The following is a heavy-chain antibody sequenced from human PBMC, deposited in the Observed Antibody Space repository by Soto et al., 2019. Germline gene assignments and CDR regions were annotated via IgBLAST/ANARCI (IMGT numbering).Heavy chain of an antibody. D-gene: IGHD5-12*01. CDR1: GFTFSDYA. J-gene: IGHJ6*02. V-gene: IGHV3-23*01. CDR3: EKESGLSTNSYYSYSMDV. Sequence: EVQLLESGGGLVHPGGSLRLSCAASGFTFSDYAVNWVRQAPGKGLEWVSIITGSGRSTFYADSVKGRFTISRDNSRNTLYLEMDSLRAEDTDVYYCEKESGLSTNSYYSYSMDVWGQGTTVTVSS. CDR2: ITGSGRST.